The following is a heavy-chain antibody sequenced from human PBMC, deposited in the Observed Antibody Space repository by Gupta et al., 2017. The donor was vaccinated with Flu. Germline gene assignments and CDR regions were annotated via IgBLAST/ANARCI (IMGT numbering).Heavy chain of an antibody. CDR3: ARAFGGYCRSTPPGGFDY. D-gene: IGHD2-2*01. V-gene: IGHV3-66*03. Sequence: GKGLEWVSVIYSCGSTYYADSVKGRFTISRDNSKNTLYLQMNSLRAEDTAVYYCARAFGGYCRSTPPGGFDYWGQGTLVTGSS. J-gene: IGHJ4*02. CDR2: IYSCGST.